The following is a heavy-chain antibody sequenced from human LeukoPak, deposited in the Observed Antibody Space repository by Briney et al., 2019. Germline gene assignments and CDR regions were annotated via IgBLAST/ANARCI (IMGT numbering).Heavy chain of an antibody. CDR2: INHSGST. CDR1: GGSFSGYY. CDR3: ARRVVAADYYYYMDV. V-gene: IGHV4-34*01. Sequence: SETLSLTCAVYGGSFSGYYWSWIRQPPGKGLEWIGEINHSGSTNYNPSLKSRITISVDTSKNQFSLKLSSVTAADTAVYYCARRVVAADYYYYMDVWGKGTTVTVSS. J-gene: IGHJ6*03. D-gene: IGHD2-15*01.